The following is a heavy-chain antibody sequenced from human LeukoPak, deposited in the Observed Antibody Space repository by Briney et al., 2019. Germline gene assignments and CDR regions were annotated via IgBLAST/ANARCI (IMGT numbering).Heavy chain of an antibody. V-gene: IGHV3-21*01. CDR3: ARDRVAVVRGVSAFDY. Sequence: GGSLRLSCAASGFTFNNYGMNWVRQAPGKGLEWVSSISPSSSYIYHTDSVKGRFTISRDNAKNSLYLQMNSLRAEDTAVYYCARDRVAVVRGVSAFDYWGQGTLVTVSS. D-gene: IGHD3-10*01. CDR1: GFTFNNYG. CDR2: ISPSSSYI. J-gene: IGHJ4*02.